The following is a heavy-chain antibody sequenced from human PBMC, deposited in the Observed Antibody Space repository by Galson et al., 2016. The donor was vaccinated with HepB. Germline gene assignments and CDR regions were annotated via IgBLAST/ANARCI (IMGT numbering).Heavy chain of an antibody. D-gene: IGHD3-22*01. Sequence: SLRLSCAASGFTFDRYAMTWVRQAPGKGLQWVSSIGGSGSSTYYADSVKGRFTISRDNSKNTLYLQMHRLRAEDTAKYYCAKNRHVVVVVAGMDVWGKGTTVTVSS. CDR1: GFTFDRYA. CDR2: IGGSGSST. V-gene: IGHV3-23*01. J-gene: IGHJ6*04. CDR3: AKNRHVVVVVAGMDV.